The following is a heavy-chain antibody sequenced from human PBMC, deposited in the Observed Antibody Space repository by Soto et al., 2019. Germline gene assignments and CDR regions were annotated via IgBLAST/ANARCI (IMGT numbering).Heavy chain of an antibody. CDR2: ISAYNGNT. V-gene: IGHV1-18*01. D-gene: IGHD3-9*01. J-gene: IGHJ4*02. Sequence: ASVKVSCKASGYTFTSYGISWVRQAPGQGLEWMGWISAYNGNTNYAQKLQGRVTMTTDTSTSTAYMELRSLRSDDTAVYYCARDLSTYYDILTGYPAGYWGQGTLVTVSS. CDR3: ARDLSTYYDILTGYPAGY. CDR1: GYTFTSYG.